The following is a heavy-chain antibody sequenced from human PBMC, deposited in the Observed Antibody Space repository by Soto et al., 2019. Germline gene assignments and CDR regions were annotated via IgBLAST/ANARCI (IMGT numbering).Heavy chain of an antibody. J-gene: IGHJ4*02. V-gene: IGHV1-18*01. D-gene: IGHD5-12*01. CDR3: ARDRRTDSGYPRRFDY. CDR1: GYTFTSYG. CDR2: ISAYNGNT. Sequence: ASVKVSCKASGYTFTSYGISWVRQAPGQGLEWMGWISAYNGNTNYAQKLQGRVTMTTDTSTSTAYMELRSLRSDDTAVYYCARDRRTDSGYPRRFDYWGQGTLVTVSS.